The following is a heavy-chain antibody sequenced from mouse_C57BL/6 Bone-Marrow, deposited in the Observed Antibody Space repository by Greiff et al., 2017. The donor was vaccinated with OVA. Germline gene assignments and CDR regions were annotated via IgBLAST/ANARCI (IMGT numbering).Heavy chain of an antibody. CDR3: ARSPYDGYPYYFDY. CDR1: GYTFTSYW. J-gene: IGHJ2*01. V-gene: IGHV1-53*01. D-gene: IGHD2-3*01. Sequence: VQLQQPGTELVKPGASVKLSCKASGYTFTSYWMHWVKQRPGQGLEWIGNINPSNGGTNYNEKFKSKATLTVDKSSSTAYMQLSSLTSEDSAVYYGARSPYDGYPYYFDYWGQGTTLTVSS. CDR2: INPSNGGT.